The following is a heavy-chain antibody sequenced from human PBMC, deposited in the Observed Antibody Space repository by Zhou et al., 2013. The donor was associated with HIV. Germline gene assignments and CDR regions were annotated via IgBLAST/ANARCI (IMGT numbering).Heavy chain of an antibody. CDR1: GGTFTNYD. CDR2: IIPIFGKA. D-gene: IGHD5-12*01. V-gene: IGHV1-69*05. J-gene: IGHJ1*01. Sequence: QVHLVQSGAEVKKPGSSVMVSCKASGGTFTNYDISWVRQAPGQGPEWMGGIIPIFGKATYAQKFQGRVTITTDASTSTAYMELSSLRSEDTAVYYCAREEMATNSYFQHWGQGTLVTVSS. CDR3: AREEMATNSYFQH.